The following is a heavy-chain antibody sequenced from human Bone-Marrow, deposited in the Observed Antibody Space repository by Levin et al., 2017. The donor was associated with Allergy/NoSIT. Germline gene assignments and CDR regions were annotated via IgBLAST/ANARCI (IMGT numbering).Heavy chain of an antibody. CDR1: GYALTTYF. D-gene: IGHD7-27*01. V-gene: IGHV1-46*01. CDR3: ARVQLGVARLFALDI. CDR2: IDPRTGAA. Sequence: ASVKVSCKASGYALTTYFMHWVRLAPGQGLEWMGVIDPRTGAATLGQRFQGRLTLTTEPSASSVHMELDSLTSDDAAVYYCARVQLGVARLFALDIWGQGTAVIVSS. J-gene: IGHJ3*02.